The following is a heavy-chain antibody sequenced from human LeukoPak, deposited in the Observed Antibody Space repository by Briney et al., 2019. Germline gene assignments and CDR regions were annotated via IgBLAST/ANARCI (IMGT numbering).Heavy chain of an antibody. CDR3: AKVSGGTTAAFDY. Sequence: PGGSLRLSCAASGFTFSSYGRHWVRQAPGKGLEWVAGISYDGSNKYYADSVKGRFTISRDNSNNTLYLQMNSLRVEDTAVYYCAKVSGGTTAAFDYWGQGTLVTVSS. D-gene: IGHD1-7*01. V-gene: IGHV3-30*18. CDR1: GFTFSSYG. CDR2: ISYDGSNK. J-gene: IGHJ4*02.